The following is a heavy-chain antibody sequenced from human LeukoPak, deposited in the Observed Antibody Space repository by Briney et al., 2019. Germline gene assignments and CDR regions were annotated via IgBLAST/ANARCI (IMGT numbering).Heavy chain of an antibody. CDR2: IYYSGST. CDR3: AGTDYVGIFDY. J-gene: IGHJ4*02. V-gene: IGHV4-59*01. CDR1: GGSISSYY. Sequence: PSETLSLTCTVSGGSISSYYWSWIRQPPGKGLEWIGYIYYSGSTNYNPSLKSRVTISVDTSKNQFSLKLSSVTAADTAVYYCAGTDYVGIFDYWGQGTLVTVSS. D-gene: IGHD4-17*01.